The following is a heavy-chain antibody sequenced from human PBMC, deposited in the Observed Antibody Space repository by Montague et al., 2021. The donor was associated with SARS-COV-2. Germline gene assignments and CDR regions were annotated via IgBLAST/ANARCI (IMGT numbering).Heavy chain of an antibody. CDR2: IYYSGST. J-gene: IGHJ5*02. CDR1: GGSISSSSYY. Sequence: SENLPLTCTVSGGSISSSSYYWGWIRQPPGKGLEWIGSIYYSGSTYYNSSLKSRVTISVDTSKNQFSLKLSSVTAADTAVYYCARDGGTVTTFLGVGYVSGGVNWFDPWGQGPLVTVSS. D-gene: IGHD4-17*01. V-gene: IGHV4-39*07. CDR3: ARDGGTVTTFLGVGYVSGGVNWFDP.